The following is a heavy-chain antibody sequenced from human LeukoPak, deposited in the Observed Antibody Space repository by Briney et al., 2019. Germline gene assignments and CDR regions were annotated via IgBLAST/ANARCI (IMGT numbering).Heavy chain of an antibody. V-gene: IGHV1-24*01. CDR3: ATLNIVVVPAAVTYNFDY. CDR1: GYTLTELS. CDR2: SDPEDGET. D-gene: IGHD2-2*01. Sequence: GASVKVSCKVSGYTLTELSMHWVRQAPGKGLEWMGGSDPEDGETIYAQKFQGRVTMTEDTSTDTAYMELSSLRSEDTAVYYCATLNIVVVPAAVTYNFDYWGQGTLVTVSS. J-gene: IGHJ4*02.